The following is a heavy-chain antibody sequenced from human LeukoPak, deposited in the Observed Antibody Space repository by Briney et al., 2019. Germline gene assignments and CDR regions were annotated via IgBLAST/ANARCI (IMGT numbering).Heavy chain of an antibody. CDR1: GFTFDDYA. CDR3: AKDLAPLATSGAFDI. CDR2: ISWNSGSI. Sequence: GRSLRLSCAASGFTFDDYAMHWVRQAPGKGLEWVSGISWNSGSIGYADSVKGRFTISRDNAKNSLYLQMNSLRAEDTALYYCAKDLAPLATSGAFDIWGQGTMDTVSS. D-gene: IGHD1-26*01. V-gene: IGHV3-9*01. J-gene: IGHJ3*02.